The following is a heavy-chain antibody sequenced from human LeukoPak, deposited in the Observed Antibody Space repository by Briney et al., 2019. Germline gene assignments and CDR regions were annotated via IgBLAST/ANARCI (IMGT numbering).Heavy chain of an antibody. V-gene: IGHV3-48*03. CDR3: ARCNSVSYYIDY. D-gene: IGHD1-26*01. Sequence: SGGSLRLSCAASGFTFSRYEMNWLRQAPGKGLEWVSYISNSGSTIYYADSVKGRFTISRDNAKNSLYLQMNSLRAEDTAVYYCARCNSVSYYIDYWGQGTLVTVSS. J-gene: IGHJ4*02. CDR2: ISNSGSTI. CDR1: GFTFSRYE.